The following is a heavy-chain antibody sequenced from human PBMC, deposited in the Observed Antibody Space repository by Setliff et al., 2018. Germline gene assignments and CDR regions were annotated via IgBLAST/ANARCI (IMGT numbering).Heavy chain of an antibody. D-gene: IGHD2-2*01. J-gene: IGHJ4*02. CDR2: IYHDGNPKFNPSV. CDR1: GVSVNSLTW. Sequence: SETLSLTCAVSGVSVNSLTWWSWVRQTPGKGLEWIGFIYHDGNPKFNPSVNYNPSLKSRITMSIDRSKNQFSLSLRSVTAADTAVYYCTRGGERYHTANWGQGALVTVSS. CDR3: TRGGERYHTAN. V-gene: IGHV4-4*02.